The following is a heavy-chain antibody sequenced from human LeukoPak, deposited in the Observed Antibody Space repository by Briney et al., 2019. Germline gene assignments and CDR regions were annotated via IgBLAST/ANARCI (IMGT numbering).Heavy chain of an antibody. D-gene: IGHD6-6*01. V-gene: IGHV3-23*01. J-gene: IGHJ1*01. CDR1: GFTFSSYA. Sequence: GGSLRLSCAASGFTFSSYAMSWVRQAPGKGLEWVSAISGSGGSTYYADSVKGRFAISRDNAKNSLYLQMNSLRAEDTAVYYCARDFLSYSSSNTGGQGTLVTVSS. CDR2: ISGSGGST. CDR3: ARDFLSYSSSNT.